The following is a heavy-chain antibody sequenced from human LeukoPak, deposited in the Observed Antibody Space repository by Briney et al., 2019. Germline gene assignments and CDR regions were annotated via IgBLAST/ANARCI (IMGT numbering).Heavy chain of an antibody. V-gene: IGHV3-11*04. J-gene: IGHJ4*02. Sequence: PGGYLRRYCAASGFTCSDYYMSWLRQAPGKGLEWVSYISSSGSTIYYADSVKGRFTISRDNAKNSLYLQMNSLRAEDTAVYYCARDGTQLGMGAYYFDYWGQGTLVTVSS. CDR1: GFTCSDYY. CDR3: ARDGTQLGMGAYYFDY. D-gene: IGHD7-27*01. CDR2: ISSSGSTI.